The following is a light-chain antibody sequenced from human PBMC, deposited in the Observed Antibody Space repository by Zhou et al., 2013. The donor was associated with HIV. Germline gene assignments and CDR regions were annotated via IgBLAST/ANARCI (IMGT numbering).Light chain of an antibody. CDR3: HQYSRYRWT. CDR1: QSISNY. J-gene: IGKJ1*01. Sequence: DIQMTQSPSTLSASVGDRVTIICRASQSISNYLAWYQQKPGKGPKLLIYKTSNLESGVPSRFAGSGSGTEFTLTINSLQPDDFATYYCHQYSRYRWTFGLGTKVEVK. V-gene: IGKV1-5*03. CDR2: KTS.